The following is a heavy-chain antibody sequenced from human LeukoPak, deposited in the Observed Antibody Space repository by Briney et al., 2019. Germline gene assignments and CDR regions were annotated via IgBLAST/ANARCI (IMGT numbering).Heavy chain of an antibody. Sequence: GASVKVSCKTSGYTFNTYAISWVRQAPGQGLEWMGWISNHNVNTNSAQKLQGRVTITKDTSTSTAYLDLQSLRSDDTAIYYCARHGNALTHSEYFDYWGQGTLITVPS. J-gene: IGHJ4*02. V-gene: IGHV1-18*01. CDR2: ISNHNVNT. D-gene: IGHD1-26*01. CDR3: ARHGNALTHSEYFDY. CDR1: GYTFNTYA.